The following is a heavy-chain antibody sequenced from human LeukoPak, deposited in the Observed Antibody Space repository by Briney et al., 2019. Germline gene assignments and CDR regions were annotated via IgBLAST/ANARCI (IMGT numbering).Heavy chain of an antibody. CDR2: INIVGSST. CDR1: GFTFSSYR. Sequence: PGGSLRLSSAASGFTFSSYRMHWVRHAPRPWLLRVSRINIVGSSTSYADSVKGRFTISRDNAKNTLYLQMNSLRAEDTAVYYCARGVGYCSSTSCYWWFDPWGQGTLVTVSS. J-gene: IGHJ5*02. D-gene: IGHD2-2*01. V-gene: IGHV3-74*01. CDR3: ARGVGYCSSTSCYWWFDP.